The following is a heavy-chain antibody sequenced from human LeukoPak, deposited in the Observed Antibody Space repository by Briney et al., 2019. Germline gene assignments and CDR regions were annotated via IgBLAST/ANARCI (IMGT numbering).Heavy chain of an antibody. J-gene: IGHJ4*02. CDR1: GGSISSSNG. Sequence: SETLSLTCAVSGGSISSSNGWSWVRQPPGKGLEWIGEIYHSGSTNYNPPLKSRVTISVDKSKNQFSLKLSSVTAADMAVYYCATKSSGWAYFDYWGQGTLVTVSS. CDR3: ATKSSGWAYFDY. D-gene: IGHD6-19*01. CDR2: IYHSGST. V-gene: IGHV4-4*02.